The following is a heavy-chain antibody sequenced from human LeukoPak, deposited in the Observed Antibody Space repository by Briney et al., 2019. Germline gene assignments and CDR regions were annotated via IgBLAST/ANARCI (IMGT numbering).Heavy chain of an antibody. J-gene: IGHJ4*02. V-gene: IGHV1-2*02. Sequence: ASVKVSCKASADTFTGYNMHWVRQAPGQGLEWMAWINPNTGATNSAQKFRGRVTMTRDTSISTAYMELSRLTSDDTAVYYCARDAPVNSIGYYRGFDYWGQGTLVTVSS. CDR3: ARDAPVNSIGYYRGFDY. CDR1: ADTFTGYN. CDR2: INPNTGAT. D-gene: IGHD3-22*01.